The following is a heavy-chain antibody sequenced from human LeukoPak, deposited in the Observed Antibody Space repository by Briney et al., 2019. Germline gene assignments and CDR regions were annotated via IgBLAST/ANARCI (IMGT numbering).Heavy chain of an antibody. Sequence: GGSLRLSCAASGFTFSNYAMSWVRQAPGKGLEWVAFISYDGTNKYYADSVKGRFTISRDNSKNTLYLQMNSLRAEDTAVYYCAKDPRRYSRTGGYFDYWGQGTLVTVSS. J-gene: IGHJ4*02. V-gene: IGHV3-30*18. CDR2: ISYDGTNK. CDR3: AKDPRRYSRTGGYFDY. CDR1: GFTFSNYA. D-gene: IGHD6-13*01.